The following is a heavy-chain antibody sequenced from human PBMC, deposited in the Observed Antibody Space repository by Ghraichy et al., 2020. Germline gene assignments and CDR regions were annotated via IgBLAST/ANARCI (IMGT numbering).Heavy chain of an antibody. V-gene: IGHV3-7*01. J-gene: IGHJ6*02. CDR2: IKQDGREK. Sequence: LSLTCAASGFTFSSYWMSWVRQAPGEGLEWLANIKQDGREKYYVDSVKGRFTISRDNAKNSLYLQMNSLRAEDTAVYYCARTDHYYYAMDVWGQGTTVTVSS. CDR3: ARTDHYYYAMDV. CDR1: GFTFSSYW.